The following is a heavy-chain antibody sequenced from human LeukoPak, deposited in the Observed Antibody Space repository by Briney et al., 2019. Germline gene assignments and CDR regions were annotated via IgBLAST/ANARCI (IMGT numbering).Heavy chain of an antibody. CDR1: GFTFSSYS. CDR2: ISSSSSYI. D-gene: IGHD6-13*01. V-gene: IGHV3-21*04. CDR3: ARGRHSSSWYKPRLYFDY. J-gene: IGHJ4*02. Sequence: GGSLRLSCAASGFTFSSYSMNWVRQAPGKGLEWVSSISSSSSYIYYADSVKGRFTISRDNAKNSLYLQMNSLRAEDTAVYYCARGRHSSSWYKPRLYFDYWGQGTLVTVSS.